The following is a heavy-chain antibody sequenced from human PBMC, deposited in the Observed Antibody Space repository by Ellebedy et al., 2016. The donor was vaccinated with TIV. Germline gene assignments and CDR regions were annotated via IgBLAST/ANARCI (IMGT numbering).Heavy chain of an antibody. Sequence: GESLKISCKGSGFSFSTYWIAWVRQTPGQGLEWMGISWPGDSESTYSPSFQGKVTISADKSINTVYLQWRSLQASDTAVYYCARMVYGSGWDGYFDPWGKGTLVTVSP. J-gene: IGHJ5*02. V-gene: IGHV5-51*01. D-gene: IGHD6-19*01. CDR2: SWPGDSES. CDR1: GFSFSTYW. CDR3: ARMVYGSGWDGYFDP.